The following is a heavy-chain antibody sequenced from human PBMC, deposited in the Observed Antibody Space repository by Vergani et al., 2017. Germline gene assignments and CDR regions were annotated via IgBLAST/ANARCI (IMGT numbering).Heavy chain of an antibody. D-gene: IGHD3-9*01. CDR1: GGSISSSSYY. CDR3: ARISLLDMLTGYLAGLESIYAFDI. J-gene: IGHJ3*02. CDR2: IYYSGST. V-gene: IGHV4-39*01. Sequence: QVQLQESGPGLVKPSQTLSLTCTVSGGSISSSSYYWGWIRQPPGKGLEWIGSIYYSGSTYYNPSLKSRVTISVDTSKNQFSLKLSSVTAADTAVYYCARISLLDMLTGYLAGLESIYAFDIWGQGTMVTVSS.